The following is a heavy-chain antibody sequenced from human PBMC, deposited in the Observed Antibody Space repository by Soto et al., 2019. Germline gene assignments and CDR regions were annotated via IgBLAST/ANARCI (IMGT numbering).Heavy chain of an antibody. D-gene: IGHD1-26*01. CDR1: GLTFTSSS. J-gene: IGHJ4*02. V-gene: IGHV3-30-3*01. CDR3: ARRLATSVSALGY. CDR2: ISENGDRQ. Sequence: QVQLVQSGGGVVQAGNSLRLSCTPSGLTFTSSSFHWVRQAPGKGLEWVAVISENGDRQYSTESVRGRFLISRDNSKNTVYLQMKSLRPEDTGVYFCARRLATSVSALGYWGQGALVTVSS.